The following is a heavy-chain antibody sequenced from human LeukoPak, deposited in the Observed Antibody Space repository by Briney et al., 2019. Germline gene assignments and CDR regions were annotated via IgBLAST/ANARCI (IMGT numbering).Heavy chain of an antibody. V-gene: IGHV4-59*08. CDR3: AATTVRGVHTHFDY. CDR2: VYYSGST. D-gene: IGHD3-10*01. Sequence: SETLSLTCTVSGGSITNYYWSWIRQPPGKGLESIGYVYYSGSTNYNPSLKSRVTISVDTSKNQFSLKLSSVTAADTAVYYCAATTVRGVHTHFDYWGQGTLVTVSS. CDR1: GGSITNYY. J-gene: IGHJ4*02.